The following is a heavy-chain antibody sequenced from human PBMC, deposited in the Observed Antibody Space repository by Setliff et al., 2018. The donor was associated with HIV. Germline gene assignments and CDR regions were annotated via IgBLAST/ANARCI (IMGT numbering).Heavy chain of an antibody. D-gene: IGHD2-2*01. CDR1: GFTFSDYY. V-gene: IGHV3-11*04. J-gene: IGHJ2*01. CDR3: ARLRVVVVPAASWYFDL. Sequence: GGSLRLSCAASGFTFSDYYMSWIRQAPGKGLEWVSYINSSGSTIYYADSVKGRFTISRDNAKNSLYLQMNSLRAEETAVYYCARLRVVVVPAASWYFDLWGRGTLVTVSS. CDR2: INSSGSTI.